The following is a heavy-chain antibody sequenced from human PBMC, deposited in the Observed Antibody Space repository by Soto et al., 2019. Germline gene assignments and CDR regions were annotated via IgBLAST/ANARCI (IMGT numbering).Heavy chain of an antibody. CDR1: GFTFSDYY. D-gene: IGHD3-10*01. J-gene: IGHJ6*03. V-gene: IGHV3-11*01. CDR3: ARTLVRGVMTLQHYYYMDV. Sequence: HVKLVESGGGLVKPGGSLRLSCAASGFTFSDYYMSWIRQAPGKGLEWVTYISSSGSTIYYADSVKGRFTISRDNAKNSLYLQMNSLRAEDTAVYYCARTLVRGVMTLQHYYYMDVWGKGTTVTVSS. CDR2: ISSSGSTI.